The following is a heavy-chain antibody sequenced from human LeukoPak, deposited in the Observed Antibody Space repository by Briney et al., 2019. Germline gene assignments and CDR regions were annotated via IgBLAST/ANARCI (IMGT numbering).Heavy chain of an antibody. CDR2: INPSGGST. D-gene: IGHD6-19*01. J-gene: IGHJ4*02. V-gene: IGHV1-46*01. Sequence: ASVKVSCKESGYTFTSYYMHWVRQAPGQGLEWMGIINPSGGSTSYAQKFQGRVTMTRDTSTSTVYMELSSLRSEDTAVYYCARASSSHLSGYWGQGTLVTVSS. CDR3: ARASSSHLSGY. CDR1: GYTFTSYY.